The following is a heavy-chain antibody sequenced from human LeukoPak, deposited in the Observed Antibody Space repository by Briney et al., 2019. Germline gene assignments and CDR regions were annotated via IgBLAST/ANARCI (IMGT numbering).Heavy chain of an antibody. V-gene: IGHV3-7*01. Sequence: GGSLRLSCAASGFTFSNYWMNWVRQAPGKGLEWEANIKQDGSEKYYVDSVKGRFTISRDNAKNSLYLQMNSLRAEDTAVYYCARDQDSSGYSFDYWGQGTLVTVSS. CDR3: ARDQDSSGYSFDY. CDR1: GFTFSNYW. D-gene: IGHD3-22*01. CDR2: IKQDGSEK. J-gene: IGHJ4*02.